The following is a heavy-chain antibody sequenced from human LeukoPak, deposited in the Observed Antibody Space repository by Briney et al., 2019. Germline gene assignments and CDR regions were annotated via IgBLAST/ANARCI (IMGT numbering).Heavy chain of an antibody. V-gene: IGHV1-3*01. Sequence: ASVKVSCKASGYTFTSYAMHWVRQAPGQRLEWMGWINAGNGNTKYSQEFQGRVTMTRDTSISTAYMELSRLRSDDTAVYYCARDSDFWSGYYEDYWGQGTLVTVSS. CDR3: ARDSDFWSGYYEDY. J-gene: IGHJ4*02. D-gene: IGHD3-3*01. CDR2: INAGNGNT. CDR1: GYTFTSYA.